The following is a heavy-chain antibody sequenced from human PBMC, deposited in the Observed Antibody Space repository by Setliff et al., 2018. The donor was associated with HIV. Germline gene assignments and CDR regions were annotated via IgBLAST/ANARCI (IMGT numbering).Heavy chain of an antibody. Sequence: GASVKVSCKASGYTFRSYGINWVRQAPGQGLEWMGWINTNTGKPTYAQGFTGRYVFSLDTSVSAAYLQINSLKAEDSAVYYCASFSGYIDWSTHNWFDPWGQGTLVTAPQ. J-gene: IGHJ5*02. V-gene: IGHV7-4-1*02. CDR1: GYTFRSYG. D-gene: IGHD3-9*01. CDR2: INTNTGKP. CDR3: ASFSGYIDWSTHNWFDP.